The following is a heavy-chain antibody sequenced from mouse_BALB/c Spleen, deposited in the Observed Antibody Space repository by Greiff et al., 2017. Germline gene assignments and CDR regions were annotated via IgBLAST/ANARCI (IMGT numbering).Heavy chain of an antibody. CDR2: ISSGGSYT. D-gene: IGHD2-3*01. Sequence: DVMLVESGGGLVKPGGSLKLSCAASGFTFSSYAMSWVRQSPEKRLEWVAEISSGGSYTYYPDTVTGRFTISRDNAKNTLYLEMSSLRSEDTAMYYCAREDGYYLDYWGQGTTLTVSS. V-gene: IGHV5-9-4*01. J-gene: IGHJ2*01. CDR3: AREDGYYLDY. CDR1: GFTFSSYA.